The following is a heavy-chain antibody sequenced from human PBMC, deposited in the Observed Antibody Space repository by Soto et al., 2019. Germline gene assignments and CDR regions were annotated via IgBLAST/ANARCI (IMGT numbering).Heavy chain of an antibody. J-gene: IGHJ4*02. CDR3: ARHLDYDILTGYYTDDY. D-gene: IGHD3-9*01. V-gene: IGHV4-59*08. CDR1: GGSISSYY. CDR2: IYYSGST. Sequence: SETLSLTCTVSGGSISSYYWSWIRQPPGKGLEWIGYIYYSGSTNYNPSLKSRVTISVDTSKNQFSLKLSSVTAADTAVYYSARHLDYDILTGYYTDDYWGQGTLVTVS.